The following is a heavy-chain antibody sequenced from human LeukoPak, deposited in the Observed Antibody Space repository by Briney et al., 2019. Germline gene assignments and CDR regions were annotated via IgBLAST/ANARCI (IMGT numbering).Heavy chain of an antibody. D-gene: IGHD3-22*01. CDR1: GFTFSSYG. J-gene: IGHJ4*02. CDR3: XXARSLYYYDSSGYYDY. CDR2: IWYDGSNK. V-gene: IGHV3-33*01. Sequence: GGSLRLSCAASGFTFSSYGMHWVRQAPGKGLEWVAVIWYDGSNKYYXDSVXGRFTISRDNSKNTLYLQMNSLRAEDTAVYYXXXARSLYYYDSSGYYDYWGQGTLVTVSS.